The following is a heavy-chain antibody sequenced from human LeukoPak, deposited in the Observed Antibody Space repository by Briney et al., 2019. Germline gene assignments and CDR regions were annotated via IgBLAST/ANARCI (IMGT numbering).Heavy chain of an antibody. V-gene: IGHV3-21*06. CDR1: GFTFSSYN. CDR3: ARDGAARLLRYYYYMDV. Sequence: GGSLRLSCAASGFTFSSYNMNWVRQAPGKGLEWVSSISSSSSYIYYADSVKGRFTVSRDNSENMQFLQMNALRPEDTAVYYCARDGAARLLRYYYYMDVWGKGTTVTVS. J-gene: IGHJ6*03. D-gene: IGHD6-6*01. CDR2: ISSSSSYI.